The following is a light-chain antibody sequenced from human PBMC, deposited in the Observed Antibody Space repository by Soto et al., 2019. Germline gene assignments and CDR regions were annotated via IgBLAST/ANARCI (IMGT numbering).Light chain of an antibody. CDR1: QSLLYSDGNTH. CDR3: IKGTHWPPYT. Sequence: DVVMTQSPLSLPVTLGQPASISCRSSQSLLYSDGNTHLNWFHQRPGQSPRRLIYKVSNRDSGVPDRFSGSGSGTDFTLKISRVEAEDVGVYYCIKGTHWPPYTFGQGTKLEIK. J-gene: IGKJ2*01. V-gene: IGKV2-30*01. CDR2: KVS.